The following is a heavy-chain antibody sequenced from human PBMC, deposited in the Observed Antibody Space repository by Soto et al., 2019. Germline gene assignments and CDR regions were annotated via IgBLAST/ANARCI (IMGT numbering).Heavy chain of an antibody. CDR2: IIPIWGTV. CDR3: ARGNHRWLQLWYFDL. J-gene: IGHJ2*01. Sequence: QVQLVQSGAEVKKPGCSVKVSCKASGGTFSNYPISWVRQAPGQGLEWMGGIIPIWGTVNYAQKFQGRVTITADESTSTAYMELSSLRSEDTAVYYCARGNHRWLQLWYFDLWGRGTLVTVSS. CDR1: GGTFSNYP. V-gene: IGHV1-69*12. D-gene: IGHD5-12*01.